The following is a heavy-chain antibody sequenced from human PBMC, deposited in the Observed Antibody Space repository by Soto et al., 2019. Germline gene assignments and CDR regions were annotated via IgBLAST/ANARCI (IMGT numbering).Heavy chain of an antibody. V-gene: IGHV4-34*01. CDR3: ARVAVPAFHYYYYYYMDV. D-gene: IGHD2-2*01. CDR1: GGSFSGYY. J-gene: IGHJ6*03. CDR2: INHSGST. Sequence: SETLSLTCAVYGGSFSGYYRSWIRQPPGKGLEWIGEINHSGSTNYNPSLKSRVTISVDTSKNQFSLKLSSVTAADTAVYYCARVAVPAFHYYYYYYMDVWGKGTTVTVSS.